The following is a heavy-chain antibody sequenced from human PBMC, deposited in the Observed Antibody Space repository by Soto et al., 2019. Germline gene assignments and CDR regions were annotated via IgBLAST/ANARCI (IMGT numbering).Heavy chain of an antibody. CDR2: INPNSGGT. D-gene: IGHD3-10*01. CDR3: ARDRLGSGSHFTSAGDH. V-gene: IGHV1-2*02. Sequence: QVQLVQSGAEVKKPVASVKVSCKASGYTFTGYYLNWVRQAPGQGLEWMGWINPNSGGTEYATKFQGRVTMTRDTSISTAYMMLNRLRSDDTAVYYCARDRLGSGSHFTSAGDHLGQGTLVTVT. J-gene: IGHJ4*02. CDR1: GYTFTGYY.